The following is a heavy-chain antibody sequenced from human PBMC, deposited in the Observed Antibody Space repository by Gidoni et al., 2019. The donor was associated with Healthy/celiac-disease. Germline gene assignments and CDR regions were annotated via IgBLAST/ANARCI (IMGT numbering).Heavy chain of an antibody. D-gene: IGHD2-21*02. CDR3: AKGAAYCGGDCYSPRGY. J-gene: IGHJ4*02. Sequence: EVQLLESGGGLVQPGGSLRLSCAASGFTFSSYAMSWVRQAPGKGLEWVSAIRGSGGSTYYADSVKGRFTISRDNSKNTLYLQMNSLRAEDTAVYYCAKGAAYCGGDCYSPRGYWGQGTLVTVSS. CDR2: IRGSGGST. CDR1: GFTFSSYA. V-gene: IGHV3-23*01.